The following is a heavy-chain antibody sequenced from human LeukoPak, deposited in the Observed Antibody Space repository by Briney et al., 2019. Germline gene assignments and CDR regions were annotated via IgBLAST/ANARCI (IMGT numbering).Heavy chain of an antibody. CDR2: ISSSGSTI. V-gene: IGHV3-48*03. D-gene: IGHD3-10*01. CDR1: GFTFSSYE. Sequence: GGSLRLSCAASGFTFSSYEMNWVRQAPGKGLEWVSYISSSGSTIYYADSVKGRFTIYRDNAKNSLYLQMNSLRAEDTAVYYCARAPTYYGSGLWFDPWGQGTLVTVSS. CDR3: ARAPTYYGSGLWFDP. J-gene: IGHJ5*02.